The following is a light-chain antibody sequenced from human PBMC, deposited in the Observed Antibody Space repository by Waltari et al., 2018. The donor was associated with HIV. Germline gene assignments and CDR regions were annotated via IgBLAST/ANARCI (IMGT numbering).Light chain of an antibody. CDR2: DAS. CDR1: QDIRYY. J-gene: IGKJ3*01. V-gene: IGKV1-33*01. CDR3: QQYHTQFT. Sequence: DIQMTQSPSSLSASVRDRVTITCQATQDIRYYLNWYQQKPGEAPRLLIYDASRLRPGIPSRFSGGGSVTHFTLTISSLQPEDIATYYCQQYHTQFTFGPGTKVDIK.